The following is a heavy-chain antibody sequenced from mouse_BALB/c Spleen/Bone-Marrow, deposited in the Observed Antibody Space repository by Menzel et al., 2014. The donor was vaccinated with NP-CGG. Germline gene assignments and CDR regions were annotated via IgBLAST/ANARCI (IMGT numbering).Heavy chain of an antibody. CDR3: ARHSDYDYFDY. Sequence: EGMLVESGGGLVQTGGSLKLSCATSGFTFSDYYMYWVRQTPEKRLEWVAYISNGGGSTYYPDTVKGRFTISRDNAKNTLYLQMSRLKSEDTAMYYCARHSDYDYFDYWGQGATLTVSS. CDR1: GFTFSDYY. D-gene: IGHD2-4*01. V-gene: IGHV5-12*02. J-gene: IGHJ2*01. CDR2: ISNGGGST.